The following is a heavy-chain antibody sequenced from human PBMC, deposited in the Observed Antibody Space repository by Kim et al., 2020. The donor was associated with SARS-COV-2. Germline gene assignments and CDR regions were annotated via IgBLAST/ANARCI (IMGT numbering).Heavy chain of an antibody. Sequence: GGSLRLSCAASGFTFSSYSMNWVRQAPGKGLEWVSSISSSSSYIYYADSVKGRFTISRDNAKNSLYLQMNSLRAEDTAVYYCARDPGVHGYFDLWGRGTLVTVSS. V-gene: IGHV3-21*01. CDR2: ISSSSSYI. CDR3: ARDPGVHGYFDL. J-gene: IGHJ2*01. D-gene: IGHD3-10*01. CDR1: GFTFSSYS.